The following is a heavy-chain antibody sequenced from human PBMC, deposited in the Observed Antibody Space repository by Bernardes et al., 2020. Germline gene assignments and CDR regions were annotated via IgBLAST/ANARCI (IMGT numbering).Heavy chain of an antibody. Sequence: SETLSLTCNVSGYSINSPYYWGFIQHSPGTLVQCIGSIYHSGTTYYNRSLKNRVTVSVDTSKNQFSLRLTSVTAADTAVYYCARSDITHGTHAWGQGILVTVSS. CDR2: IYHSGTT. J-gene: IGHJ5*02. D-gene: IGHD1-20*01. CDR1: GYSINSPYY. CDR3: ARSDITHGTHA. V-gene: IGHV4-38-2*02.